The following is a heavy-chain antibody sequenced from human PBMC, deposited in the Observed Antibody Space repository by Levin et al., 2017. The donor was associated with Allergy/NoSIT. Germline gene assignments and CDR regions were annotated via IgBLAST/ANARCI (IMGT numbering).Heavy chain of an antibody. CDR3: ARARVGASNWFDP. Sequence: GESLKISCAASGFTFSSYWMSWVRQAPGKGLEWVANIKQDGSEKYYVDSVKGRFTISRDNAKNSLYLQMNSLRAEDTAVYYCARARVGASNWFDPWGQGTLVTVSS. V-gene: IGHV3-7*01. CDR2: IKQDGSEK. J-gene: IGHJ5*02. CDR1: GFTFSSYW. D-gene: IGHD1-26*01.